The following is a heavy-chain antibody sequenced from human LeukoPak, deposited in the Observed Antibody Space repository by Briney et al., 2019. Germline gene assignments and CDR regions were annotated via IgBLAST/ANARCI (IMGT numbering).Heavy chain of an antibody. D-gene: IGHD2-15*01. Sequence: GRSLRLSCAASGFTFSNYAMHWVRQAPGKGLEWVAAISYDGGNKYYADSVKGRFTISRDNSKNTLYLQMNSLRPEDTAVYYCVRTEGTGGSYDPNIDYWGQRTLVAVCS. CDR3: VRTEGTGGSYDPNIDY. J-gene: IGHJ4*02. V-gene: IGHV3-30*01. CDR2: ISYDGGNK. CDR1: GFTFSNYA.